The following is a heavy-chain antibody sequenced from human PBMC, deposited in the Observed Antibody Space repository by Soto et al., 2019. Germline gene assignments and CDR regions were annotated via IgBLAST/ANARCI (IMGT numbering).Heavy chain of an antibody. Sequence: PGGSLRLSCSVSGPTFSNYGLNWVRQAPGKGLEWVSGISSGAGSTYYADSVKGRFTISRDNSKNTLYLQMDSLRAEDTAVYYCAVRRRSPVIEWFDPWGQGTLVTVSS. V-gene: IGHV3-23*01. J-gene: IGHJ5*02. D-gene: IGHD2-2*01. CDR2: ISSGAGST. CDR3: AVRRRSPVIEWFDP. CDR1: GPTFSNYG.